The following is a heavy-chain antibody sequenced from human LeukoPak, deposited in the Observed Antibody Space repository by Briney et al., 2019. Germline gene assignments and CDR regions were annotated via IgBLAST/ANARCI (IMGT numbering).Heavy chain of an antibody. D-gene: IGHD2-2*01. CDR3: ARGRDVVVVPAADFDY. V-gene: IGHV6-1*01. J-gene: IGHJ4*02. CDR1: GDSVSRNNIA. CDR2: TYYNSQWFT. Sequence: SQTLSLTCVISGDSVSRNNIAWNWIRQSPSRGLEWLGRTYYNSQWFTDYAVSARSRITINPDTSKNQFSLQLNSVTPEDTAVYYCARGRDVVVVPAADFDYWGQGILVTVSS.